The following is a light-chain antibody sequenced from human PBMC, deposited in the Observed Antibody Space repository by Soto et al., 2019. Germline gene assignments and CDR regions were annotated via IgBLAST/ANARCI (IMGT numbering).Light chain of an antibody. V-gene: IGKV1-5*03. J-gene: IGKJ4*01. CDR2: KAS. CDR3: QQANSFPLT. Sequence: DIQMTQSPSTLSASVGDRVTITCRASQSINSWLAWFQQKPGKPPKLLIYKASSLESGVPSRFSGSGSGTEFTLTISSLQPEDFATYYCQQANSFPLTFGGGTKVDIK. CDR1: QSINSW.